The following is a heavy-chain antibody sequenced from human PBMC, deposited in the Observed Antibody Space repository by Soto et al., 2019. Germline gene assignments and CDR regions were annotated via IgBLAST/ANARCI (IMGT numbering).Heavy chain of an antibody. CDR2: IYYSGST. CDR3: ARGKYGDYYYYYYMDV. Sequence: QVQLQESGPGLVKPSETLSLTGTVSGGSISSYYWSWIRQPPGKGLEWIGYIYYSGSTNYNPSLKSRVTISVDTSKNQFSLKLSSVTAADTAVYYCARGKYGDYYYYYYMDVWGKGTTVTVSS. V-gene: IGHV4-59*01. J-gene: IGHJ6*03. CDR1: GGSISSYY. D-gene: IGHD4-17*01.